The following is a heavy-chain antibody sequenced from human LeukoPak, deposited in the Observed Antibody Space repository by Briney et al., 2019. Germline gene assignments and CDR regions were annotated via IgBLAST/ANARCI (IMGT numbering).Heavy chain of an antibody. Sequence: GGSLRLSCAASGFTFSDSAIHWVRQASGRGLEWVGRIRTKNNNYATGYTASMKGRFTISRDDSKSTAYLQLNSLKAEDTAVYYCTRPFGSGSYGSLDVWGQGTTVTVSS. CDR3: TRPFGSGSYGSLDV. D-gene: IGHD3-10*01. J-gene: IGHJ6*02. CDR1: GFTFSDSA. CDR2: IRTKNNNYAT. V-gene: IGHV3-73*01.